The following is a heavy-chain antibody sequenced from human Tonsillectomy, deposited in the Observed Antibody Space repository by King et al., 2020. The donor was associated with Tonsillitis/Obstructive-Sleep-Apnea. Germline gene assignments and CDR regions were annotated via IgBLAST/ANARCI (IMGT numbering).Heavy chain of an antibody. CDR2: ITHSGST. Sequence: VQLQQWGAGLLKPSETLSLTCAVYGGSFSGYYWRWIRQPPGKGLEWIVEITHSGSTHYNPSLKSRVTISVDTSKNQFSLKLSSVTAADTAVYYCARGSGYDFWSGYFRNAFDIWGQGTMVTVSS. CDR3: ARGSGYDFWSGYFRNAFDI. V-gene: IGHV4-34*01. CDR1: GGSFSGYY. D-gene: IGHD3-3*01. J-gene: IGHJ3*02.